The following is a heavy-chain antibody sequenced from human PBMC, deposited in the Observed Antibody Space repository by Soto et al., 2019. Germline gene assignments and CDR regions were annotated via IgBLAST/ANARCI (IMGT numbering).Heavy chain of an antibody. CDR3: ARIPVVPAAMPYYYGMDV. J-gene: IGHJ6*02. Sequence: SETLSLTCTVSGGSISSYYWSWIRQPPGKGLEWIGYIYYSGSTNYNPSLKSRVTISVDTSKNQFSLKLSSVTAADMAVYYCARIPVVPAAMPYYYGMDVWGQGTTVTVSS. CDR2: IYYSGST. CDR1: GGSISSYY. D-gene: IGHD2-2*01. V-gene: IGHV4-59*08.